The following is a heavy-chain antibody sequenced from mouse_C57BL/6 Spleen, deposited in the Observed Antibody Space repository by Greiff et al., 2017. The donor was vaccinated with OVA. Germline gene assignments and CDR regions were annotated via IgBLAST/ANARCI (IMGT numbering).Heavy chain of an antibody. CDR1: GYTFTDYY. CDR2: INPNNGGT. Sequence: VQLQQSGPELVKPGASVKISCKASGYTFTDYYMNWVKQSHGKSLEWIGDINPNNGGTSYNQKFKGKATLTVDKSSSTAYMELRSLTSEDSAVYYCARRGSSSWYFDVWGTGTTVTVSS. V-gene: IGHV1-26*01. CDR3: ARRGSSSWYFDV. D-gene: IGHD1-1*01. J-gene: IGHJ1*03.